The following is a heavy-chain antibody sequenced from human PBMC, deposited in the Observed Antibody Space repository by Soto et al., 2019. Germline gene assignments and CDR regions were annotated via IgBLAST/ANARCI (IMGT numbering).Heavy chain of an antibody. D-gene: IGHD6-13*01. CDR1: GYSFTSYW. CDR2: IYPGDSDT. CDR3: ARHEGTAHYYYGMDV. V-gene: IGHV5-51*01. J-gene: IGHJ6*02. Sequence: AGESLKISCKGSGYSFTSYWIGWVRQMPGKGLEWMGIIYPGDSDTRYSPSFQGQVTISADKSISTAYLQWSSLKASDTAMYYCARHEGTAHYYYGMDVWGQGTTVTVSS.